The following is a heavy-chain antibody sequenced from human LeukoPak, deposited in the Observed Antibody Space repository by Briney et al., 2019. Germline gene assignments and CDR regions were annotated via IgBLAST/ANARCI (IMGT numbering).Heavy chain of an antibody. Sequence: GASVKVSCKASGGTFSSYAISWVRQAPGQGLEWMGGIIPIFGTANYAQKFQGRVTITADESTSTAYMELRSLRSDDTAVYYCARERWELPYDYWGRGTLVTVSS. V-gene: IGHV1-69*13. CDR1: GGTFSSYA. J-gene: IGHJ4*02. CDR3: ARERWELPYDY. CDR2: IIPIFGTA. D-gene: IGHD1-26*01.